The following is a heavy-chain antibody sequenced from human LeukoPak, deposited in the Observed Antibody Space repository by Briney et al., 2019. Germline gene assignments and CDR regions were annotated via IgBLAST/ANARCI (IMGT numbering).Heavy chain of an antibody. J-gene: IGHJ4*02. D-gene: IGHD6-13*01. CDR3: ARVAAGTRFFDY. CDR2: INPNSGGT. CDR1: GYTFTSYG. Sequence: AASVKVSCKASGYTFTSYGISWVRQAPGQGLEWMGWINPNSGGTNYAQKFQGRVTMTRDTSISTAYMELSRLRSDDTAVYYCARVAAGTRFFDYWGQGTLVTVSS. V-gene: IGHV1-2*02.